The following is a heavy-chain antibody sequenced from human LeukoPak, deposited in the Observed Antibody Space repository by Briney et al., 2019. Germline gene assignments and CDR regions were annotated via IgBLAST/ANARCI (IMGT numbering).Heavy chain of an antibody. CDR1: GYTFTGYY. CDR3: ARGHDYGDYFDY. V-gene: IGHV1-2*02. D-gene: IGHD4-17*01. J-gene: IGHJ4*02. CDR2: INPNSGGT. Sequence: ASVKVSCKASGYTFTGYYMHWVRQAPGQGLEWMGWINPNSGGTNYAQKFQGGVTMTRDTSISTAYMELSRLRSDDTAVYYCARGHDYGDYFDYWGQGTLVTVSS.